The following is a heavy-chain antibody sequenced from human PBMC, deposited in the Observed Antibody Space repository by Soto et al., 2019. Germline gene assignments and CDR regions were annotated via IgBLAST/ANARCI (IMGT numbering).Heavy chain of an antibody. D-gene: IGHD2-2*01. CDR3: ASRSRYCRHTTCYEDYFAY. CDR1: GGSISSRSFY. J-gene: IGHJ4*02. V-gene: IGHV4-39*01. CDR2: IYYSGST. Sequence: SETLSLTCTVSGGSISSRSFYWGWIRQPPGMGLEWIGSIYYSGSTDYDPSLKSRLSISVDTSKNQFSLRLSSVTAADTAVYYCASRSRYCRHTTCYEDYFAYRGQGILVTVSS.